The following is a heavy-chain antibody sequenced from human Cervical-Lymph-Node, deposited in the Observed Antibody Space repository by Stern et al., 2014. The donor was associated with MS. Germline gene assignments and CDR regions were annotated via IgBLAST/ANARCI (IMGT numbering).Heavy chain of an antibody. CDR3: ARGLFKDAFDI. J-gene: IGHJ3*02. CDR2: IKEDGAEI. CDR1: GFTFSSYW. D-gene: IGHD2/OR15-2a*01. Sequence: EVQLVESGGGLVQPGGSLRLSCAAYGFTFSSYWMSWVRQAPGKGLEWVANIKEDGAEIYYVDSVKGRFTTSRDNAQNSLYLEMNSLRAEDTAVYYCARGLFKDAFDIWGQGTMVTVSS. V-gene: IGHV3-7*01.